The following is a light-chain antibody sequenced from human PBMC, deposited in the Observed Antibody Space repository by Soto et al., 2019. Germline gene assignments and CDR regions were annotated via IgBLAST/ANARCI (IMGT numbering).Light chain of an antibody. J-gene: IGLJ2*01. V-gene: IGLV2-14*01. CDR1: RSDLGAYNY. CDR2: DVS. Sequence: QSALTQPASVSGSPGQSITISCTGTRSDLGAYNYVSWYQQHPGKAPKLMIYDVSNRPSGVSTRFSGSKYGSTASLTISGLQAEDEADYYCCSYTSSSTRIFGGGTKLTV. CDR3: CSYTSSSTRI.